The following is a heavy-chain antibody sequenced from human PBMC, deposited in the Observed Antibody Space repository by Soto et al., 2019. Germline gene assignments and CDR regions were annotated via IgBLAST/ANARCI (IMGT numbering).Heavy chain of an antibody. V-gene: IGHV4-31*03. D-gene: IGHD1-1*01. J-gene: IGHJ3*02. Sequence: QVQLQESGPGLVKPSQTLSLTCSVSGVSINSGGYYWSWIRHHPGKGLEWIGYIYYTGHTFYNPSLKRRVAMSVDPSKNQFSLKLSSVTAADTAVYYCARGSQLERDALDIWGQGTMVTVSS. CDR2: IYYTGHT. CDR3: ARGSQLERDALDI. CDR1: GVSINSGGYY.